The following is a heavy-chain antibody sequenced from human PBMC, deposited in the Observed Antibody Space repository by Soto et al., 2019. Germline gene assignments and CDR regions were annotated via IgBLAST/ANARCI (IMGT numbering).Heavy chain of an antibody. V-gene: IGHV4-31*02. Sequence: QVQLQESGPGLVKPSQTLSLTCSVSGGSVSSGGYYWNWIRQLPGKGLEWIGYIYDTETAYYHPSLKSRPSISLDTSKNQFSLTLNSVTPADTAVYYCARENFGAVVHDAFDLWGQGTVVTVSS. CDR1: GGSVSSGGYY. CDR3: ARENFGAVVHDAFDL. D-gene: IGHD3-3*01. J-gene: IGHJ3*01. CDR2: IYDTETA.